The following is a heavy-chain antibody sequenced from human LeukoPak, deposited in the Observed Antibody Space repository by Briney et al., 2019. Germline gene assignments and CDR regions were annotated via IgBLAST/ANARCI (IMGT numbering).Heavy chain of an antibody. CDR1: GGSINNNDYY. CDR3: ARHLEHNGYHHDY. Sequence: PSETLSLTCTVSGGSINNNDYYWGWLRQPPGKGLEWIASISYSGSTFHNPSLKSRVTISVDTSRNQFSLKLRSVTAADTAVFFCARHLEHNGYHHDYWGQGSLVIVSS. D-gene: IGHD5-12*01. V-gene: IGHV4-39*01. J-gene: IGHJ4*02. CDR2: ISYSGST.